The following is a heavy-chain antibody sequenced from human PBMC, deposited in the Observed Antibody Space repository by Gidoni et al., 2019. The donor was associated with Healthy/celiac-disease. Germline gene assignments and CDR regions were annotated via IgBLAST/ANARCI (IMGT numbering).Heavy chain of an antibody. CDR1: GFTFRSYG. CDR2: IWYYGSNK. CDR3: AREGDGDLIFDY. D-gene: IGHD2-21*01. J-gene: IGHJ4*02. Sequence: QVQLVASGGGVVQPGRSLRLSCAASGFTFRSYGMHWVRQAPGKGLEWLAVIWYYGSNKYYADSVKGRFTISRDNSKNTLYLQMNSLRAEDTAVYYCAREGDGDLIFDYWGQGTLVTVSS. V-gene: IGHV3-33*01.